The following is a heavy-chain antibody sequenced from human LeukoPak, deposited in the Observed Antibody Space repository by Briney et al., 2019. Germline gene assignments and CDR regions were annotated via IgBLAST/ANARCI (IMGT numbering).Heavy chain of an antibody. CDR1: GYSFNSYG. CDR3: GRGVGIAAAAYFYYYMDV. CDR2: INTHSGYT. Sequence: ASVKVSFKGSGYSFNSYGISWVRQAPGQGLEWMGWINTHSGYTNFAQKFQGRVTMSTDTSTSTAYMELRSLRSDDTAVYYCGRGVGIAAAAYFYYYMDVWGKGTTVTVSS. D-gene: IGHD6-13*01. V-gene: IGHV1-18*01. J-gene: IGHJ6*03.